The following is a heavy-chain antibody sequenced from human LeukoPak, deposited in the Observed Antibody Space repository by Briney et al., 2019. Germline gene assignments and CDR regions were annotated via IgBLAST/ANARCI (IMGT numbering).Heavy chain of an antibody. D-gene: IGHD3/OR15-3a*01. Sequence: PGGSLRLSCAVSRINFNFYWMTWVRQAPGKGLEWVANIKQDGSETYYMDSVKGRFSISRDNAKNSLYLQMNSLRAEDTAVYYCARALSDFWTGYFFDSWGQGTLVTVSS. J-gene: IGHJ4*02. CDR1: RINFNFYW. CDR3: ARALSDFWTGYFFDS. V-gene: IGHV3-7*01. CDR2: IKQDGSET.